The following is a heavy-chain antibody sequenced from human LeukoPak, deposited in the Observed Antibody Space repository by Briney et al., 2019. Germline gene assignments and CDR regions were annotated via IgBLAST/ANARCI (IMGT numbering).Heavy chain of an antibody. CDR2: IYHSGST. D-gene: IGHD3-22*01. CDR3: ASPQPTYYYDSSGYQSDAFDI. V-gene: IGHV4-38-2*02. Sequence: PSETLSLTCTVSGYSISSGYYWGWIRQPPGKGLEWIGSIYHSGSTYYNPSLKSRVTISVDTSKNQFSLKLSSVTAADTAVYYCASPQPTYYYDSSGYQSDAFDIWGQGTMVTVSS. CDR1: GYSISSGYY. J-gene: IGHJ3*02.